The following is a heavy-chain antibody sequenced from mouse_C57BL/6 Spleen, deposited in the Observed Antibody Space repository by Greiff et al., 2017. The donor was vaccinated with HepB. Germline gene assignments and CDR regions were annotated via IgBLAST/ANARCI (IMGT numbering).Heavy chain of an antibody. Sequence: VKLVESGAELVRPGASVTLSCKASGYTFTDYEMHWVKQTPVHGLEWIGAIDPETGGTAYNQKFKGKAILTADKSSSTAYMELRSLTSEDAAVYYCTRFPYGNFAWFAYWGQGTLVTVSA. D-gene: IGHD2-1*01. CDR2: IDPETGGT. V-gene: IGHV1-15*01. CDR1: GYTFTDYE. J-gene: IGHJ3*01. CDR3: TRFPYGNFAWFAY.